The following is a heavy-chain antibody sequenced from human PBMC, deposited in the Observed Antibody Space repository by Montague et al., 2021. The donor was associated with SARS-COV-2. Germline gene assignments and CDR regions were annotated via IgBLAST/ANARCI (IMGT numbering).Heavy chain of an antibody. Sequence: TLSLTCAVYGGSFSGYYWSWIRQPPGKGLEWIGEINQSGSTNYNPSLKSRVALSVDTSKKQFSLKLSSLTAADTAVYYCARVAGGYYHDSSAYFDYWGQGSLVTVSS. CDR3: ARVAGGYYHDSSAYFDY. CDR1: GGSFSGYY. V-gene: IGHV4-34*01. D-gene: IGHD3-22*01. J-gene: IGHJ4*02. CDR2: INQSGST.